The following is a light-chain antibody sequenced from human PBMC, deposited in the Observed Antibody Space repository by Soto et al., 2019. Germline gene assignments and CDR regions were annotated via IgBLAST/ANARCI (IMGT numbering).Light chain of an antibody. CDR1: SSDVGAYNY. J-gene: IGLJ2*01. CDR2: EVT. Sequence: QSALTQPPSASGSPGQSVTISCTGTSSDVGAYNYVSWYQQHPGKAPKLVIYEVTKRPSGVPDRFSGSKSGNTASLTVSGLQAEDEGDYYGSSDRVFGGGTKLTVL. V-gene: IGLV2-8*01. CDR3: SSDRV.